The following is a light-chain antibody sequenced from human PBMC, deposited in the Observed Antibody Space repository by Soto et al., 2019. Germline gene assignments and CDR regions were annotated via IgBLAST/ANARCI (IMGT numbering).Light chain of an antibody. CDR2: TVS. Sequence: QSVLTQPASVSGSPGQSITISCTGTSSDVGANIFVSWYQQHPGKVPKLMIYTVSSRPSGVSQRLSGSKSGNTASLTISGLQAEDEADYYCSSFTTDSTYVFGTGTKVTVL. CDR1: SSDVGANIF. CDR3: SSFTTDSTYV. J-gene: IGLJ1*01. V-gene: IGLV2-14*01.